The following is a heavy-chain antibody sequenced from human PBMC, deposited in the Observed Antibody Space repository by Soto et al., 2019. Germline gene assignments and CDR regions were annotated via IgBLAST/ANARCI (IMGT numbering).Heavy chain of an antibody. J-gene: IGHJ4*02. CDR2: SSSRSGTV. D-gene: IGHD4-4*01. CDR1: GFRFSTYS. V-gene: IGHV3-48*01. CDR3: ARDVDYSFDY. Sequence: GGSLRLSCAASGFRFSTYSMNWVRQAPGKGLEWVSYSSSRSGTVSYADSVQGRFTISSDNAKNSLFLQMNSLRAEDTAVYYCARDVDYSFDYWGQGTLVTVS.